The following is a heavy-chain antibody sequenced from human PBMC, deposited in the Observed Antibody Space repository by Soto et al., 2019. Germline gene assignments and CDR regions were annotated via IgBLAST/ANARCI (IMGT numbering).Heavy chain of an antibody. D-gene: IGHD2-8*02. V-gene: IGHV1-18*01. CDR3: ARGGIPLYWSMENNWFDP. Sequence: QVQLVQSGAEVKKPGASVKVSCKASGYTFTSYGISWVRQAPGQWLEWMGWISAYNGNTNYAQKLQGRVTMTTDTATSTGYMELRSLRSDDTAVYYCARGGIPLYWSMENNWFDPWGQGTLVTVSS. CDR2: ISAYNGNT. J-gene: IGHJ5*02. CDR1: GYTFTSYG.